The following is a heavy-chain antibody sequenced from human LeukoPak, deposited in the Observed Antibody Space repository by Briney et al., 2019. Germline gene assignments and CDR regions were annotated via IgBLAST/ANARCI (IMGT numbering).Heavy chain of an antibody. CDR3: ARIQEIWDAFDI. CDR2: LSGSGFDP. Sequence: AGGSLRLSCAASGFTFSTYAMSWVRQAPGKGLEWVSALSGSGFDPYSADSVKGRFTISRDNAKNSLYLQMNSLRAEDTAVYYCARIQEIWDAFDIWGQGTMVTVSS. V-gene: IGHV3-23*01. D-gene: IGHD3-16*01. J-gene: IGHJ3*02. CDR1: GFTFSTYA.